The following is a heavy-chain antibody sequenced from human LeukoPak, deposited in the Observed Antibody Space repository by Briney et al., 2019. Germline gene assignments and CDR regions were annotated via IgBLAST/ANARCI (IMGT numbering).Heavy chain of an antibody. CDR2: IYTSGST. Sequence: SETLSLTCTVSGGSISSGSYYWSWIRQPAGKGLEWIGRIYTSGSTNYNPSLKSRVTISVDTSKNQFSLKLSSVTAADTAVYYCARWDSSGYYFDAFDIWGQGAMVTVSS. V-gene: IGHV4-61*02. D-gene: IGHD3-22*01. J-gene: IGHJ3*02. CDR3: ARWDSSGYYFDAFDI. CDR1: GGSISSGSYY.